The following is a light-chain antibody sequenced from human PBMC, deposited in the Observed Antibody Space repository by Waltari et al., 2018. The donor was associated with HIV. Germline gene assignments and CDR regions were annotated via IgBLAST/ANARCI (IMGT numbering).Light chain of an antibody. Sequence: DIVMTQSPLALVVTPGETASISCRSSRSLLETTGYHFLQWYVQKPGQSPQLLMFLTSKRASGVPDRFSGSGSGTDFTLRISSVEAEDVGVYYCMQALQRPLTFGGGTKVEIK. J-gene: IGKJ4*01. CDR1: RSLLETTGYHF. CDR2: LTS. CDR3: MQALQRPLT. V-gene: IGKV2-28*01.